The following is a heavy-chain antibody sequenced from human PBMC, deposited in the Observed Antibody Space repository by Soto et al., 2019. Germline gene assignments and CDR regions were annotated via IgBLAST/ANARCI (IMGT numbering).Heavy chain of an antibody. Sequence: SETLSLTCTVSGGSISSSRYYWGWIRQPPGKGLEWIGSIYYSGSTYYNPSLKSRVTMSVDTSKNQFSLKLSSVTAADTAVYSCARHWNYYDSAFPNWFDPWGQGALVTVSS. CDR2: IYYSGST. CDR3: ARHWNYYDSAFPNWFDP. D-gene: IGHD3-22*01. J-gene: IGHJ5*02. V-gene: IGHV4-39*01. CDR1: GGSISSSRYY.